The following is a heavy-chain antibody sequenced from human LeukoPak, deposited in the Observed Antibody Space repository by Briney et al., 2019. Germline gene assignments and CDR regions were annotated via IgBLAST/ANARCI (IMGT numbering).Heavy chain of an antibody. CDR2: ISSSSSYI. CDR3: ARVPSGIGVSDAFDI. Sequence: GGSLRLSCAASGFTFSSYSMNWVRQAPGKRLEWVSSISSSSSYIYYADSVKGRFTISRDNAKNSLYLQMNSLRAEDTAVYYCARVPSGIGVSDAFDIWGQGTMVTVSS. D-gene: IGHD3-3*01. CDR1: GFTFSSYS. J-gene: IGHJ3*02. V-gene: IGHV3-21*01.